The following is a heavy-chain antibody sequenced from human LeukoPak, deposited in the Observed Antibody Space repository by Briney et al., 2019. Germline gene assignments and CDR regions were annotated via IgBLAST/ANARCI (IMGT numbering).Heavy chain of an antibody. D-gene: IGHD2-15*01. CDR1: GFTFSDYY. V-gene: IGHV3-11*01. CDR2: ISSSGSTI. CDR3: ARAAVVAASPIYYYYYGMDV. Sequence: GGSLRLSCAASGFTFSDYYMSWIHQAPGKGLEWVSYISSSGSTIYYADSVKGRFTISRDNAKNSLYLQMNSLRAEDTAVYYCARAAVVAASPIYYYYYGMDVWGQGTTVTVSS. J-gene: IGHJ6*02.